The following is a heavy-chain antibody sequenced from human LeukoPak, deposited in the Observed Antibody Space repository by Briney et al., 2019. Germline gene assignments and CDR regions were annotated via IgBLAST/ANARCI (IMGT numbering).Heavy chain of an antibody. CDR2: ISSSGSTI. CDR1: GFTFSDYY. J-gene: IGHJ4*02. CDR3: ARARTQRTSCYNDY. D-gene: IGHD2-2*02. V-gene: IGHV3-11*01. Sequence: GGSLRLSFAASGFTFSDYYMSWIRQAPGKGLEWVSYISSSGSTIYYADSVKGRFTISRDNAKNSLYLQMNSLRAEDTAVYYCARARTQRTSCYNDYWGQGTLVTVSS.